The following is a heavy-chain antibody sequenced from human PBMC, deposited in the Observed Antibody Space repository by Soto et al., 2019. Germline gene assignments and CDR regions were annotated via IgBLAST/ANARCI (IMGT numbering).Heavy chain of an antibody. J-gene: IGHJ6*02. CDR3: ARDRYSFASGSESDGMDV. D-gene: IGHD3-10*01. Sequence: GGSLRLSCAASGFTFSSYAMHWVRQAPGKGLEWVAFISYDGSKKYYADSVKGRFTISRDNSKNTLYLQMNSLRTEDTAVYYCARDRYSFASGSESDGMDVWGQGTTVTVSS. CDR2: ISYDGSKK. V-gene: IGHV3-30-3*01. CDR1: GFTFSSYA.